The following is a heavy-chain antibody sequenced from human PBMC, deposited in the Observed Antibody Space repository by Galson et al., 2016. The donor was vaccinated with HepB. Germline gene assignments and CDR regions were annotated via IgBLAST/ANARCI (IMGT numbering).Heavy chain of an antibody. CDR1: GDSVSTNSVT. CDR2: TYYRSKWNS. V-gene: IGHV6-1*01. Sequence: CAISGDSVSTNSVTWNWLRQSPSRGLEWLGRTYYRSKWNSDYVLSVKSRITINSDTSKNQFSLQLNSVTPEDTAVYYCARGRNHAFDIWGRGTIVTVSS. J-gene: IGHJ3*02. CDR3: ARGRNHAFDI.